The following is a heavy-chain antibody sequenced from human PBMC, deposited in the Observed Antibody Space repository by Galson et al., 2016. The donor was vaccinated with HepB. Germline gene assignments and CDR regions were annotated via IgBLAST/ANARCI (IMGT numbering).Heavy chain of an antibody. Sequence: SLRLSCAASGFTFRDYAMSWLRQAPGKGLEWVSWTGGGGVRTIYGDSLRGRFTISRDNSNNTLYLQMNSLRAEDTAVYYCAKAGGGGVVLPHIDYWGQGSQVTVSS. D-gene: IGHD3-3*01. CDR3: AKAGGGGVVLPHIDY. CDR1: GFTFRDYA. V-gene: IGHV3-23*01. J-gene: IGHJ4*02. CDR2: TGGGGVRT.